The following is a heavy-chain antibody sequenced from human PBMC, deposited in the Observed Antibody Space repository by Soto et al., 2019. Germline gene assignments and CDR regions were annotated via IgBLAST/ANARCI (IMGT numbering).Heavy chain of an antibody. D-gene: IGHD4-17*01. CDR3: ATWVDYGDFEGFDF. CDR2: VDPNGGGS. V-gene: IGHV1-2*04. CDR1: GYTFTTYG. Sequence: ASVKVSCKASGYTFTTYGISWVRQALGQGLEWMGWVDPNGGGSNSAQKFQGSVTMTWDTSITTAYLDLTRLTTNDTATYFCATWVDYGDFEGFDFWGQGTLVTVSS. J-gene: IGHJ4*02.